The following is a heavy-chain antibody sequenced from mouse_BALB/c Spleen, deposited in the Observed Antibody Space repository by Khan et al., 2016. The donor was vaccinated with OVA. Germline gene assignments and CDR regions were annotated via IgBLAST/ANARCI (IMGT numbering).Heavy chain of an antibody. Sequence: QVQLQQPGAELARPGASVKMSCKASGYTFTSYTIHWIKERPGQGLEWIGYINPSNGYTNYNQKFKDKATLTTDKSSTTAYLQLSSLTSDDSAVXNCIRDGAYHRNDGWFAYWGQGTLVTVSA. CDR3: IRDGAYHRNDGWFAY. D-gene: IGHD2-14*01. V-gene: IGHV1-4*01. CDR2: INPSNGYT. J-gene: IGHJ3*01. CDR1: GYTFTSYT.